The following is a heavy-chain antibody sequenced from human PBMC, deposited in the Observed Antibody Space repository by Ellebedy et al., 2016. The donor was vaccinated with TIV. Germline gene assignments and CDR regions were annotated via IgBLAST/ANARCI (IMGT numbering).Heavy chain of an antibody. V-gene: IGHV4-59*01. Sequence: MPSETLSLTCTVSGGSISSYYWSWIRRHPGKVLEWIGYIYYSGSSNYNPSLKSRVTISVDTSKNQFSLKLSSVTAAYTAVYYCARVLRSTAMVFDYWGQGTLVTVSS. CDR2: IYYSGSS. CDR1: GGSISSYY. J-gene: IGHJ4*02. CDR3: ARVLRSTAMVFDY. D-gene: IGHD5-18*01.